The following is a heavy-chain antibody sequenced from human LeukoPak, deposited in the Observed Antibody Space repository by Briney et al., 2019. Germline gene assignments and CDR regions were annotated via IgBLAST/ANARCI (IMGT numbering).Heavy chain of an antibody. J-gene: IGHJ4*02. D-gene: IGHD3-22*01. CDR3: ARVTDYYDSSGYSDY. CDR1: GGPISSGSYY. Sequence: SQTLSLTCTVSGGPISSGSYYWSWIRQPAGKGLEWIGRIYTSGSTNYNPSLKSRVTISVDTSKNQFSLKLSSVTAADTAVYYCARVTDYYDSSGYSDYWGQGTLVTVSS. CDR2: IYTSGST. V-gene: IGHV4-61*02.